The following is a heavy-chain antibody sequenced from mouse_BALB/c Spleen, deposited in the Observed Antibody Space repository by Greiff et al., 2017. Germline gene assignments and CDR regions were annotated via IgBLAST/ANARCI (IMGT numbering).Heavy chain of an antibody. Sequence: EVKLMESGGGLVKPGGSLKLSCAASGFAFSSYDMSWVRQTPEKRLEWVAYISSGGGSTYYPDTVKGRFTISRDNAKNTLYLQMSSLKSEDTAMYYCARGYYYGSSKGYFDVWGAGTTVTVSS. J-gene: IGHJ1*01. D-gene: IGHD1-1*01. CDR2: ISSGGGST. V-gene: IGHV5-12-1*01. CDR1: GFAFSSYD. CDR3: ARGYYYGSSKGYFDV.